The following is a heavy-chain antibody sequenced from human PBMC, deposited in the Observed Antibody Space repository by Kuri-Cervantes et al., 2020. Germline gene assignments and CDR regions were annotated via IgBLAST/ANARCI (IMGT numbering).Heavy chain of an antibody. CDR3: ARQGGSSGYYHAFDI. CDR1: GGSISSSSYY. J-gene: IGHJ3*02. V-gene: IGHV4-39*07. CDR2: IYYSGST. Sequence: SETLSLTCTVSGGSISSSSYYWGWIRQPPGKGLEWIGSIYYSGSTYCNPSLKSRVTISVDTSKNQFSLKLSSVTAADTAVYYCARQGGSSGYYHAFDIWGQGTMVTVSS. D-gene: IGHD3-22*01.